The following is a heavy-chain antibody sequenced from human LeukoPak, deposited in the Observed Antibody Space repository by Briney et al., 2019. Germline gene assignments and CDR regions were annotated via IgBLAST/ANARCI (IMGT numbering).Heavy chain of an antibody. Sequence: SETLSLTCTVSGGSISSSSIYYWGWIRQPPGKGLEWIGSIYYTGDTYYNSSLKSRVTISVDTSKNQFALKLTSVTAADTALYYCARLRGYTYGNPGYWGQGSLVTVSS. CDR2: IYYTGDT. CDR3: ARLRGYTYGNPGY. D-gene: IGHD5-18*01. V-gene: IGHV4-39*01. CDR1: GGSISSSSIYY. J-gene: IGHJ4*02.